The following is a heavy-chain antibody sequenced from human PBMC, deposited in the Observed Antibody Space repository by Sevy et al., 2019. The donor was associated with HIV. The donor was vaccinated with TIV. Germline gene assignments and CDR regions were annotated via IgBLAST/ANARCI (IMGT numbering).Heavy chain of an antibody. D-gene: IGHD2-8*01. CDR2: ISYDGSNK. CDR1: GFTFSSYA. V-gene: IGHV3-30*04. J-gene: IGHJ4*02. CDR3: AREYCTNGVCSDYFDY. Sequence: GWSLRLSCAASGFTFSSYAMHWVRQAPGKGLEWVAVISYDGSNKYYADSVKGRFTISRDNSKNTLYLQMNSLRAEDTAVYYCAREYCTNGVCSDYFDYWGQGTLVTVSS.